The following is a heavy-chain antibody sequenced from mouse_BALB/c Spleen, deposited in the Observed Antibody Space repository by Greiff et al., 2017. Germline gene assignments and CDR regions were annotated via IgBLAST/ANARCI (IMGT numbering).Heavy chain of an antibody. V-gene: IGHV1-67*01. Sequence: QVQLQQSGPELVRPGVSVKISCKGSGYTFTDYAMHWVKQSHAKSLEWIGVISTYYGNTNYNQKFKGKATMTVDKSSSTAYMQLSSLTSEDSAVYYCTRGLGLRYFDVWGAGTTVTVSS. CDR3: TRGLGLRYFDV. CDR1: GYTFTDYA. J-gene: IGHJ1*01. CDR2: ISTYYGNT. D-gene: IGHD2-4*01.